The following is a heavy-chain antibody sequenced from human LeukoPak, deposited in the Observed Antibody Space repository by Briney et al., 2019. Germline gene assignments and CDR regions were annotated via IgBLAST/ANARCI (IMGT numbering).Heavy chain of an antibody. CDR1: GFTFSSYG. CDR2: IWYDGSNK. D-gene: IGHD4-11*01. CDR3: ARVRSNYGSDAFDI. J-gene: IGHJ3*02. V-gene: IGHV3-33*01. Sequence: GRSLRLSCAASGFTFSSYGMHWVRQAPGKGLEWVAVIWYDGSNKYYADSVKGRFTISRDNSKNTLYLQMNSLRAEDTAVYYCARVRSNYGSDAFDIWGQGTMVTVSS.